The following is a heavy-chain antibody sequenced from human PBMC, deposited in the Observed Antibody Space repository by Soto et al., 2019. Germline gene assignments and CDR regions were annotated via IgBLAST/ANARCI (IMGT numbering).Heavy chain of an antibody. CDR2: IVVGSGNT. V-gene: IGHV1-58*01. CDR3: AADKTWELVFDY. Sequence: RASVKVSCKASGFTFTSSAVQWVRQARGQRLEWIGWIVVGSGNTNYAQKFQERVTITRDMSTSTAYMELSSLRSEDTAVYYCAADKTWELVFDYWGQGTLVTVSS. D-gene: IGHD1-26*01. J-gene: IGHJ4*02. CDR1: GFTFTSSA.